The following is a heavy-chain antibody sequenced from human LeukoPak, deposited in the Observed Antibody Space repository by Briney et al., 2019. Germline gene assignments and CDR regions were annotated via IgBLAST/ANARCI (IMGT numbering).Heavy chain of an antibody. CDR2: ISSSGGNT. CDR1: GFTFSSYA. J-gene: IGHJ6*03. CDR3: AKPGAVPAANYYMDV. Sequence: QPGGSLRLSCAASGFTFSSYAMSWVRQAPGKGLEWVSAISSSGGNTYYADSVKGRFTISRDNSKNTLYLQMNSLRAEDTAVYYCAKPGAVPAANYYMDVWGKGTTVTVSS. V-gene: IGHV3-23*01. D-gene: IGHD2-2*01.